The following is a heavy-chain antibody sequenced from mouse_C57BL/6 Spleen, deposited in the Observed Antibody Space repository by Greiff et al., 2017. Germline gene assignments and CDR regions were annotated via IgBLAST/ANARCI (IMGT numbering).Heavy chain of an antibody. CDR2: IDPSDSET. CDR1: GYTFTSYW. D-gene: IGHD2-12*01. CDR3: ARSLYAKAIDY. Sequence: QVQLQQPGAELVRPGSSVKLSCKASGYTFTSYWMHWVKQRPIQGLEWIGNIDPSDSETHYNQKFKDKATLTVDKSSSTAYMQLSSLTSEDSAVYYCARSLYAKAIDYWGQGTSVTVSS. V-gene: IGHV1-52*01. J-gene: IGHJ4*01.